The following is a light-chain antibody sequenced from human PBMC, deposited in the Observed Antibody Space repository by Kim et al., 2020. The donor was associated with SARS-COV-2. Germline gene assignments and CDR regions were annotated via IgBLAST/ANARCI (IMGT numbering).Light chain of an antibody. CDR1: QSIGNSY. V-gene: IGKV3-20*01. CDR3: QHYGSSSPGIT. CDR2: GAS. J-gene: IGKJ5*01. Sequence: RERVTLSYRASQSIGNSYLVWYQHKPGQTPRLLIHGASTRAAGIPNRFSGSGSGTDFTLAISRVEPEDFAVYYCQHYGSSSPGITFGQGTRLEIK.